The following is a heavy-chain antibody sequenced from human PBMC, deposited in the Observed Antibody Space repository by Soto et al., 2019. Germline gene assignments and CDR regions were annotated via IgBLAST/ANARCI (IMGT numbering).Heavy chain of an antibody. CDR1: GFTFSNFA. J-gene: IGHJ4*02. CDR3: ATYCSGGSCYSSRGTGFGY. D-gene: IGHD2-15*01. CDR2: ISGSGDST. V-gene: IGHV3-23*01. Sequence: GESLKISCAASGFTFSNFAMTWVRQAPGKGLEWVSAISGSGDSTYYADSVKGRFTISRDNSKSTLYLQMNSLRAEDTAVYYCATYCSGGSCYSSRGTGFGYWGQGTLVTVSS.